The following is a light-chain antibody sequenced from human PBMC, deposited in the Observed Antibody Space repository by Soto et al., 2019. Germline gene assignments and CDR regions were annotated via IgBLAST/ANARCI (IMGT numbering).Light chain of an antibody. CDR1: QSVSSY. Sequence: EIVLTQSPATLSLSPGERATLSCRASQSVSSYLAWYQQKPGQTPRLLIYDASNRATGIPAWFSGSGSGTDFTLTISSLETEDFAVYYCQQRSSWPRTFGQGTKLEIK. J-gene: IGKJ2*01. CDR2: DAS. CDR3: QQRSSWPRT. V-gene: IGKV3-11*01.